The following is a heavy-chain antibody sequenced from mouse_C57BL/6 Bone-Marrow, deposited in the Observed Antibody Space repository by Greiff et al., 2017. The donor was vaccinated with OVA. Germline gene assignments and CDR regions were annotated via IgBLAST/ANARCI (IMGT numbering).Heavy chain of an antibody. V-gene: IGHV6-3*01. J-gene: IGHJ2*01. CDR2: IRLKSDNYAT. D-gene: IGHD2-3*01. Sequence: EVKLEESGGGLVQPGGSMKLSCVASGFTFSNYWMNWVRQSPEKGLEWVAQIRLKSDNYATNHAESVKGRFTISIDDSISSVYLQISNLRAEDTGIYYCTGADGHEYWGQGTTLTVSS. CDR3: TGADGHEY. CDR1: GFTFSNYW.